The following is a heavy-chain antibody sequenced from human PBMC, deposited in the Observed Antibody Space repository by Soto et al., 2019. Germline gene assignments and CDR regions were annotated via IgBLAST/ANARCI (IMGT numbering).Heavy chain of an antibody. Sequence: QVQLVESGGGVVQPGRSLRLSCAASGFTFSSYAMQWVRQAPCKGLEWVAVISYDGSNKYYADSVKGRFTISRDNSKNTLYLQMNSLRAEDTAVYYCARERSSGYFDYWGQGTLVTVSS. J-gene: IGHJ4*02. CDR2: ISYDGSNK. V-gene: IGHV3-30-3*01. CDR1: GFTFSSYA. CDR3: ARERSSGYFDY. D-gene: IGHD6-19*01.